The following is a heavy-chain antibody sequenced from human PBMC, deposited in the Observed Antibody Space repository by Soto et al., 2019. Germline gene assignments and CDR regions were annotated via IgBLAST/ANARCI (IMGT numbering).Heavy chain of an antibody. V-gene: IGHV4-39*01. CDR1: GGSISSSSYY. Sequence: QLQLQESGPGLVKPSETLSLTCTVSGGSISSSSYYWGWIRQPPGKGLEWIGSIYYSGSTYYNPFHKSRVTLSVDTSKNQFSLKLSSVTAADTAVYYCARHVTIAARPRVFDYWGQGTLVTVSS. CDR2: IYYSGST. CDR3: ARHVTIAARPRVFDY. D-gene: IGHD6-6*01. J-gene: IGHJ4*02.